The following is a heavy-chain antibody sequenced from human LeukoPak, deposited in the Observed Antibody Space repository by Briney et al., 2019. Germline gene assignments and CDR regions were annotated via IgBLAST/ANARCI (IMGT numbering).Heavy chain of an antibody. D-gene: IGHD6-13*01. V-gene: IGHV3-11*06. J-gene: IGHJ4*02. Sequence: GGSLRLSCAASGFTFSDYYMSWIRQAPGKGLEWVSYISSSSSYTNYADSVKGRFTISRDNAKNSLYLQMNSLRAEDTAVYYCARPIAAAGYTLGYWGQGTLVTVSS. CDR3: ARPIAAAGYTLGY. CDR2: ISSSSSYT. CDR1: GFTFSDYY.